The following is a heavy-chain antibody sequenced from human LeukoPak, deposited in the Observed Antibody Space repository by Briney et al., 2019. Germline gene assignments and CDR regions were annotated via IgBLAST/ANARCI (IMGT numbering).Heavy chain of an antibody. CDR1: GFTFSTYA. J-gene: IGHJ4*02. CDR2: ISGSGGST. Sequence: GGSLRLSCAASGFTFSTYAVNWVRQAPGKGLEWVSAISGSGGSTYYADSVKGRFTISRDNSKNTLYLQMNSLRAEDTAVYYCAKNRLLLDYFDYWGQGTLVTVSS. CDR3: AKNRLLLDYFDY. D-gene: IGHD2-2*01. V-gene: IGHV3-23*01.